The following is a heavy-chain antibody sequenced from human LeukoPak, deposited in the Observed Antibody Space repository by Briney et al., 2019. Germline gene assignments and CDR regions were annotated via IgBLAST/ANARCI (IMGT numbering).Heavy chain of an antibody. CDR2: IHYSGST. CDR1: DGSISGSNYY. V-gene: IGHV4-39*01. J-gene: IGHJ4*02. D-gene: IGHD3-22*01. Sequence: SETLSLTCIVSDGSISGSNYYWGWIRQPPGKGLEWIGSIHYSGSTYYNPSLKSRVTVSVDTSNNQFSLKLSSVTAADTAVYYCARHFSDSRAYYPFDYWGLGTLVTVSS. CDR3: ARHFSDSRAYYPFDY.